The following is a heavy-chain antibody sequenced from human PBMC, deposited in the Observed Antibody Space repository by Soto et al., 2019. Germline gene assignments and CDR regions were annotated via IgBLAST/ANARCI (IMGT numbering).Heavy chain of an antibody. J-gene: IGHJ6*02. Sequence: QVQLVQSGAEVKKPGSSVKVSCKASGGTFSSYAISWVRQAPGQGLEWIGGIIPIFGTANYAQKFQGRVTITAHECTSLAYMEQGSRRSEDRAVYDCARQRRATIMVVKSSRRYYVVMDVWGQGTMVTVSS. V-gene: IGHV1-69*12. CDR1: GGTFSSYA. D-gene: IGHD3-22*01. CDR3: ARQRRATIMVVKSSRRYYVVMDV. CDR2: IIPIFGTA.